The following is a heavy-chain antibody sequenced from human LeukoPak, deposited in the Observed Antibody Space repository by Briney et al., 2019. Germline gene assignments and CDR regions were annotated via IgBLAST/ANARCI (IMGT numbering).Heavy chain of an antibody. CDR2: IRYDGSNK. CDR3: VNTVYSGSFLFTAV. D-gene: IGHD1-26*01. CDR1: GFTFSSYG. Sequence: GGSLRLSCAASGFTFSSYGMHWVRQAPGKGLEWVSFIRYDGSNKYYADSVKGRFTISRDNSKNTLYLQMNSLRAEDTAVYYLVNTVYSGSFLFTAVWGKGNTVSVYS. V-gene: IGHV3-30*02. J-gene: IGHJ6*01.